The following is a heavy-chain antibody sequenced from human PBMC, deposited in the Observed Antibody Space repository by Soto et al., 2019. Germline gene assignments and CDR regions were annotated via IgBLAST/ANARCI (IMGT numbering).Heavy chain of an antibody. Sequence: QVQLVESGGGVVQPGRSLRLSCAASGFTFSSYGMHWVRQAPGKGLEWVAVISYDGSNEYYADSVKGRFTISRDNSKNTLYLQMNSLRAEDTAVYYCAKEHSSGWSDYWGQGTLVTVSS. J-gene: IGHJ4*02. CDR2: ISYDGSNE. V-gene: IGHV3-30*18. D-gene: IGHD6-19*01. CDR3: AKEHSSGWSDY. CDR1: GFTFSSYG.